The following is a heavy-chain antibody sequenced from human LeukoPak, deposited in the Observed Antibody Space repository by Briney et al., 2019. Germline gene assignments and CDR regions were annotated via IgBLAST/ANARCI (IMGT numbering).Heavy chain of an antibody. Sequence: SETLSLTCTVSGGSISSYYWSWIRQPPGKGLEWIGYIYYSGSTNYNPSLKSRVTISVDTSKNQFSLKLSSVTAADTAVYYCARDRPPALFGPWGQGTLVTVSS. CDR2: IYYSGST. J-gene: IGHJ5*02. CDR1: GGSISSYY. V-gene: IGHV4-59*01. CDR3: ARDRPPALFGP.